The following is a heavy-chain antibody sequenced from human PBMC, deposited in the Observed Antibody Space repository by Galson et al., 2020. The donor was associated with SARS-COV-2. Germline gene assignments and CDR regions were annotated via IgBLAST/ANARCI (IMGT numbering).Heavy chain of an antibody. CDR1: GGSVSSGLSY. V-gene: IGHV4-31*01. Sequence: SETLSLTCTVSGGSVSSGLSYWSCVRPRPAKDLEWIGYTTSHNARTQYNPSPTNLVSLSVDTSKNQFSLKLHSVTAADTAVYYCERGEGRITLVRGVIRGFDSWGQGTLVSVSS. D-gene: IGHD3-10*01. CDR3: ERGEGRITLVRGVIRGFDS. CDR2: TTSHNART. J-gene: IGHJ4*02.